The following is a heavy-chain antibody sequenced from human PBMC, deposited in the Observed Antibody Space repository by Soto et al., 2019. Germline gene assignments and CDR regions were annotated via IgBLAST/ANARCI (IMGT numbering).Heavy chain of an antibody. Sequence: GWSLRLSCEASGFTFSSYPMHWVRQAPGKGLEWVTVISYDGGNQYYADSVKGRFTISRDNSKDTLYLQMHSLRSDDTAVYFCARGPITQTSFIDHWGQGTLVTVSS. D-gene: IGHD1-20*01. CDR1: GFTFSSYP. CDR2: ISYDGGNQ. CDR3: ARGPITQTSFIDH. V-gene: IGHV3-30-3*01. J-gene: IGHJ4*02.